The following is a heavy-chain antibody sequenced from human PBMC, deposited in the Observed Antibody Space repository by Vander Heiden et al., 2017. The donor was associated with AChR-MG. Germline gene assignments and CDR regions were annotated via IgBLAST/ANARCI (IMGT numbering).Heavy chain of an antibody. J-gene: IGHJ4*02. CDR1: GYTFTSYD. CDR3: ARVITSCGVVRSFGY. D-gene: IGHD3-3*01. Sequence: QVQLVQSGAEVKKPGASVKVSCKASGYTFTSYDINWVRQATGQGLEWMGWMNPNSGNTGYAQKCQCRVTMTRNTSISTAYMELSSLSSEDTAVYYCARVITSCGVVRSFGYWGQGTLVTVSS. V-gene: IGHV1-8*01. CDR2: MNPNSGNT.